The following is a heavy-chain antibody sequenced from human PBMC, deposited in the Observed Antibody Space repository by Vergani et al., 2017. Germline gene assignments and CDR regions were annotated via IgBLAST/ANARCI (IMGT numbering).Heavy chain of an antibody. Sequence: EVQLVESGGGLIQPGGSLRLSCAASGFTVSSNYMSWVRQAPGKGLEWVSVIYSGGSTYYADSVKGRFTISRDNSKNTLYLQMTSLRAEDTAVYYCARADGPGSWYSSYWYFDLWGRGTLVTVSS. D-gene: IGHD6-13*01. CDR2: IYSGGST. V-gene: IGHV3-53*01. J-gene: IGHJ2*01. CDR3: ARADGPGSWYSSYWYFDL. CDR1: GFTVSSNY.